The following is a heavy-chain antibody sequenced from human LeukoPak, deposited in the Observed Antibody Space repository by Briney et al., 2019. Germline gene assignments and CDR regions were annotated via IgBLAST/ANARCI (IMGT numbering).Heavy chain of an antibody. D-gene: IGHD4-23*01. CDR3: AIAPPRVVTDAAFEF. CDR2: ISVYSGDT. CDR1: GYTFTGYY. J-gene: IGHJ3*01. V-gene: IGHV1-18*04. Sequence: ASVKVSCKASGYTFTGYYMHWVRQAPGQGLEWMGCISVYSGDTNYAQRFQGRVTMTTDTSTSTAYMELRSLRSDDTALYYCAIAPPRVVTDAAFEFWGQGTMVTVSS.